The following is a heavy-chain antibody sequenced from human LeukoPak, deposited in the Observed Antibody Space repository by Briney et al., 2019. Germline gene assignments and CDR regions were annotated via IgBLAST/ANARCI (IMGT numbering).Heavy chain of an antibody. CDR2: VAADGGAK. J-gene: IGHJ4*02. CDR3: AKEGRWGSWYFDY. Sequence: GGSLRLSCDLTFSGHGMHWVRQAPGKGLECLAVVAADGGAKFYADSVRGRFTVFRDTSRNTVFLQLGGLKTDDTAVYYCAKEGRWGSWYFDYWGQGALVTVSS. D-gene: IGHD3-16*01. V-gene: IGHV3-30*18. CDR1: LTFSGHG.